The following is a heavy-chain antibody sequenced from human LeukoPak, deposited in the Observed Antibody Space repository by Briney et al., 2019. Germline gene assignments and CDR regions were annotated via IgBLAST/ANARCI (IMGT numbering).Heavy chain of an antibody. D-gene: IGHD3-3*01. CDR2: IYYSGST. CDR3: ARDQNDYWSGYSAYYFDL. J-gene: IGHJ4*02. CDR1: GGSISSSSYY. Sequence: SETLSLTCTVSGGSISSSSYYWGWIRQPPGKGLEWIGSIYYSGSTYYNPSLKSRVTISVDTSKNQFSLKLRSVTAADTAVYYCARDQNDYWSGYSAYYFDLWGQGNLVTVSS. V-gene: IGHV4-39*07.